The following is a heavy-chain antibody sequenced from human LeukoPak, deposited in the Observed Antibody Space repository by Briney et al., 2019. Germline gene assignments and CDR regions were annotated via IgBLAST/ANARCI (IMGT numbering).Heavy chain of an antibody. J-gene: IGHJ6*02. V-gene: IGHV4-31*03. D-gene: IGHD1-26*01. CDR3: AREDSGSYQGYYYYYGMDV. CDR2: IYYSGST. CDR1: GGSISSGGYY. Sequence: SETLSLTCTVSGGSISSGGYYWSWIRQHPGKGPEWIGYIYYSGSTYYNPSLKSRVTISVDTSKNQFSLKLSSVTAADTAVCYCAREDSGSYQGYYYYYGMDVWGQGTTVTVSS.